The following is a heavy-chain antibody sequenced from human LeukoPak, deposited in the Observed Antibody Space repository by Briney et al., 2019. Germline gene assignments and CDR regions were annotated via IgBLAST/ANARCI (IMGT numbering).Heavy chain of an antibody. J-gene: IGHJ2*01. V-gene: IGHV7-4-1*02. D-gene: IGHD5-12*01. CDR1: GYSFTNYA. CDR3: ARKNVDPVSLDL. Sequence: ASVKVSCKASGYSFTNYAMNWVRQAPGQGLEWMGWINTNTGKPTYAPGFRGRFVFSLDTSVTTAYLQISSLKTEDTAVYYCARKNVDPVSLDLWGRGTQVTVSS. CDR2: INTNTGKP.